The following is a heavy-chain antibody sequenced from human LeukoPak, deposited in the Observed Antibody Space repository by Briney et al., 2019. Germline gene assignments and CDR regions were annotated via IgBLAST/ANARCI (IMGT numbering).Heavy chain of an antibody. CDR3: ARVYGSGSYSVIVRVSWFDP. CDR1: GGSISSGGYY. D-gene: IGHD3-10*01. Sequence: PSETLSLTCTVSGGSISSGGYYWSWIRQPPGKGLEWIGYIYHSGSTYYNPSLKSRVTISVDRSKNQFSLKLSSVTAADTAVYYCARVYGSGSYSVIVRVSWFDPWGQGTLVTVSS. CDR2: IYHSGST. J-gene: IGHJ5*02. V-gene: IGHV4-30-2*01.